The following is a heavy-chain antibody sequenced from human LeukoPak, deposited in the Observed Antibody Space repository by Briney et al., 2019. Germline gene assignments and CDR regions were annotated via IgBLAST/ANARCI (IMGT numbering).Heavy chain of an antibody. J-gene: IGHJ4*02. CDR3: ARVYIRHYYGSGIGY. V-gene: IGHV1-8*02. CDR2: MNPNSGNT. Sequence: GASVKVSCKASGYTFTGYYMHWVRQAPGQGLEWMGWMNPNSGNTGYAQEFQGRVTMTRNTSISTAYMELSSLRSEDTAVYYCARVYIRHYYGSGIGYWGQGTLVTVSS. D-gene: IGHD3-10*01. CDR1: GYTFTGYY.